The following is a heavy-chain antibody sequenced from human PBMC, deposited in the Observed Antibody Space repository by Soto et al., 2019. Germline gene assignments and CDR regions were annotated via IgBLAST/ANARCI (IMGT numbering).Heavy chain of an antibody. V-gene: IGHV3-48*02. CDR1: GFTFSRYS. J-gene: IGHJ5*02. CDR2: ISSSSSTI. Sequence: ASLRLSCAASGFTFSRYSMNWVRQAPGKGLEWVSYISSSSSTIYYADSVKGRFTISRDNAKNSLYLQMNSLRDADTAVYYCARGINYYDSSGDSWFDPWGQGTLVTVSS. CDR3: ARGINYYDSSGDSWFDP. D-gene: IGHD3-22*01.